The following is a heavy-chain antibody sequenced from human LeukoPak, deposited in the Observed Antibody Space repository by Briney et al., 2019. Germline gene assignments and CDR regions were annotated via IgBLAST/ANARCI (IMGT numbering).Heavy chain of an antibody. V-gene: IGHV1-8*01. Sequence: ASVKVSCKASGYTFSNYDINWVRQAPGQGLEWMAWMNPDSGNTGFAQKFQGRVTVTRSTSISTAYMELSSLKSEDTAVYYRARGITDNSGYYYFDYWGQGTLVIVSS. CDR3: ARGITDNSGYYYFDY. CDR1: GYTFSNYD. CDR2: MNPDSGNT. J-gene: IGHJ4*02. D-gene: IGHD5-12*01.